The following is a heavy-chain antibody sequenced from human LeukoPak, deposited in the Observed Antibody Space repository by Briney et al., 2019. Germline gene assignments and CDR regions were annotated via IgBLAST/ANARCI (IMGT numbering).Heavy chain of an antibody. CDR3: ARARLYSGLYYFDY. Sequence: PSETLALTCAVSGGSISSGGYSWSWIRQPPGKGLEWIGYIYHSGSTYYNPSLKSRVTISVDRSKNQFSLKLSSVTAADTAVYYCARARLYSGLYYFDYWGQGTLVTVSS. J-gene: IGHJ4*02. CDR2: IYHSGST. CDR1: GGSISSGGYS. V-gene: IGHV4-30-2*01. D-gene: IGHD3-10*01.